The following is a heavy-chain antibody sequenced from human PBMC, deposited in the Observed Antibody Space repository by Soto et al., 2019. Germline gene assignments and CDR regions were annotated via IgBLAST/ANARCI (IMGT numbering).Heavy chain of an antibody. V-gene: IGHV1-69*08. CDR3: ARDRWGKGGVATVLVY. J-gene: IGHJ4*02. Sequence: QVQLVQSGAEVKKPGSSVKVSCKASGGTFSSYTISWVRQAPGQGLEWMGRIIPILGIANYAQKFQGRVTITADKSTSTAYMELSSLRSEDTAVYYCARDRWGKGGVATVLVYWGQGTLVTVSS. D-gene: IGHD5-12*01. CDR2: IIPILGIA. CDR1: GGTFSSYT.